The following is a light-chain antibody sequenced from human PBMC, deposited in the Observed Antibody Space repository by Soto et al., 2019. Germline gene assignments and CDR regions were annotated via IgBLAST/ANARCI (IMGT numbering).Light chain of an antibody. J-gene: IGKJ4*01. CDR3: QQCSSRPCT. CDR1: RRVVSSD. CDR2: DAS. V-gene: IGKV3D-20*02. Sequence: SSGALSFSPGQRATLSCRAARRVVSSDLAWYQQKPGQAPRLLIYDASSRATGIPDRFSGSGSGTDFTLTISRLEPEDFAVYYCQQCSSRPCTFGGGTKVDIK.